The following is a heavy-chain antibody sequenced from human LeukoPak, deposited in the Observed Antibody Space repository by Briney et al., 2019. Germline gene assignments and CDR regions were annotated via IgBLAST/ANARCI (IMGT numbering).Heavy chain of an antibody. CDR1: GGTFSSYA. CDR3: ARGNHYYGSSGYYYGAGYYYYMDV. Sequence: SVKVSCKASGGTFSSYAISWVRQAPGQGLEWMGGIIPIFGTANYAQKFQGRVTITTDESTSTAYMELSSLRSEDTAVYYCARGNHYYGSSGYYYGAGYYYYMDVWGKGTTVTVSS. CDR2: IIPIFGTA. J-gene: IGHJ6*03. V-gene: IGHV1-69*05. D-gene: IGHD3-22*01.